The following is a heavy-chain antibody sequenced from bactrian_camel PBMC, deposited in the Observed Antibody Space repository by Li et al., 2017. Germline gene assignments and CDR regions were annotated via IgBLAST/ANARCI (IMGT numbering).Heavy chain of an antibody. J-gene: IGHJ4*01. CDR3: AAGSLRSKHEAVVSGTRCTFTS. CDR1: GPPYSAYC. Sequence: VQLVESGGGSVQAGGSLRLSCEVSGPPYSAYCMGWFRQAPGKGLEWVSSIKADASTTYYADSVKGRFTVSRDNAKNSVYLQMNSLKPEDTAMYYCAAGSLRSKHEAVVSGTRCTFTSWGQGTQVTVS. V-gene: IGHV3S40*01. CDR2: IKADASTT. D-gene: IGHD1*01.